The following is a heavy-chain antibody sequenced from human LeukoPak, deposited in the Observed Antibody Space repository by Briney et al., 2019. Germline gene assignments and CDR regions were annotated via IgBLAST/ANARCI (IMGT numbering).Heavy chain of an antibody. V-gene: IGHV4-34*01. Sequence: SETLSLTCAVYGGSFSGYYWSWIRQPPGKGLEWIGEINHSGSTNYNPSLKSRVTISVDTSKNQFSLKLSSVTAADTAVYYCARGRRPARRGNSNWFDPWGQGTLVTVSS. D-gene: IGHD6-6*01. CDR2: INHSGST. CDR1: GGSFSGYY. J-gene: IGHJ5*02. CDR3: ARGRRPARRGNSNWFDP.